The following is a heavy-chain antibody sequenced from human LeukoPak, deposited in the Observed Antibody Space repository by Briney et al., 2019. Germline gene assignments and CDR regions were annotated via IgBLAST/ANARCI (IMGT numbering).Heavy chain of an antibody. Sequence: KPSETLSLTCTVSGGSFSSGGYYWSCIRQHPGKGLEWIGYIYYSGSTYYNPSLKSRVTISVDTSKNQFSLKLSSVTAADTAVYYCARVSGSSADYWGQGTLVTVSS. J-gene: IGHJ4*02. CDR1: GGSFSSGGYY. V-gene: IGHV4-31*03. D-gene: IGHD1-26*01. CDR3: ARVSGSSADY. CDR2: IYYSGST.